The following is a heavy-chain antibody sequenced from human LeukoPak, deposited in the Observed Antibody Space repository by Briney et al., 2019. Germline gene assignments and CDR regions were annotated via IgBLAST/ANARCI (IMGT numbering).Heavy chain of an antibody. V-gene: IGHV4-34*01. D-gene: IGHD5-24*01. Sequence: PSETLSLTCAAYGGSFSGYYWSWIRQPPGKGLGWIGEINHSGSTNYNPSLKSRVAISVDTSKNQFSLKLSSVTAADTAVYYCARGRDGYNGDYFDYWGQGTLVTVSS. CDR1: GGSFSGYY. CDR2: INHSGST. CDR3: ARGRDGYNGDYFDY. J-gene: IGHJ4*02.